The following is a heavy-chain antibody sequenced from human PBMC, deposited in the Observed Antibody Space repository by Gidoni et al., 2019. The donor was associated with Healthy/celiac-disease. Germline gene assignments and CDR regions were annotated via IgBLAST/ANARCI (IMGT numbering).Heavy chain of an antibody. CDR1: EFTFSSYS. CDR3: ARVWMTTVSKHFDY. V-gene: IGHV3-48*01. CDR2: ISSSSSTI. J-gene: IGHJ4*02. Sequence: EVQLVESGGGLVQPGGSLRLSCAASEFTFSSYSMNWVRQAPGKGLEGVSYISSSSSTIYYADSVKGRFTISRDNAKNSLYLQMNSLRAEDTAVYYCARVWMTTVSKHFDYWGQGTLVTVSS. D-gene: IGHD4-4*01.